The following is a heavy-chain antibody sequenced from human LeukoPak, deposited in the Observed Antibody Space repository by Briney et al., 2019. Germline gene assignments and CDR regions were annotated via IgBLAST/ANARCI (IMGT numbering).Heavy chain of an antibody. CDR1: GFTFSSYS. V-gene: IGHV3-21*01. D-gene: IGHD5-24*01. CDR3: ARARRDGYNTPPDY. CDR2: ISSSSSYI. J-gene: IGHJ4*02. Sequence: PGGSLRLSCAASGFTFSSYSMNWVRQAPGKGLEWVSSISSSSSYIYYADSVKGRFTISRDNAKNSLYLRMNSLRAEDTAVYYCARARRDGYNTPPDYWGQGTLVTVSS.